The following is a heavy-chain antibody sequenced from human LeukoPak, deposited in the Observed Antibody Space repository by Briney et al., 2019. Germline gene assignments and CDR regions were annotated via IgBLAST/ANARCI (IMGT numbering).Heavy chain of an antibody. Sequence: ASVKVSCKASGYTFTGYYMHWVRQAPGQGLEWMGWINPNSGGTNYAQKFQGRVTMTRDTSISTAYMELSRLRSDDTAVYYCAGVVAAVAGKFAKYYFDYWGQGTLVTVSS. CDR2: INPNSGGT. J-gene: IGHJ4*02. CDR3: AGVVAAVAGKFAKYYFDY. CDR1: GYTFTGYY. D-gene: IGHD6-19*01. V-gene: IGHV1-2*02.